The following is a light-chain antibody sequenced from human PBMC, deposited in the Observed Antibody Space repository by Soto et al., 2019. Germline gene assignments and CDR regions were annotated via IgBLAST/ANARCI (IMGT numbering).Light chain of an antibody. CDR3: QKYNSAHPT. Sequence: DIQMTQSPSSLSASVGDRVTITCRASPGISNYLAWYQQKPGKVPKLLIYAAYTLQSGVPSRFSGSGSGTDFTLTISSLQPEDVATYDCQKYNSAHPTFVGGTKVEIK. J-gene: IGKJ4*01. CDR1: PGISNY. V-gene: IGKV1-27*01. CDR2: AAY.